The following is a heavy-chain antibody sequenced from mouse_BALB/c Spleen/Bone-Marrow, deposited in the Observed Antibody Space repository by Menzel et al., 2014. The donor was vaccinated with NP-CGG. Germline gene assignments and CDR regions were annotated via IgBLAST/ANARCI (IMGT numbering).Heavy chain of an antibody. D-gene: IGHD1-2*01. CDR1: GFDFSRYW. CDR2: INPDSSTI. Sequence: EVQLQQSGGGLVQPGGSLKLSCAASGFDFSRYWMSWVRQAPGKGLEWIGEINPDSSTINYTPSLKDKFIISRDNAKNTLYLQMSKVRSEDTALYYCARPEDYGPFAYWGQGTLVIVSA. CDR3: ARPEDYGPFAY. J-gene: IGHJ3*01. V-gene: IGHV4-1*02.